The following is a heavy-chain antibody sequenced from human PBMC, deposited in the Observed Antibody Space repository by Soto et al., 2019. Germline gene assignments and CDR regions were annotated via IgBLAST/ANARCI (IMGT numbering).Heavy chain of an antibody. D-gene: IGHD2-15*01. CDR1: GGSISSYY. Sequence: SETLSLTCTVSGGSISSYYWSWIRQPPGKGLEWIGYIYYSGSTNYNPSLKSRVTISVDTSKNQFSLKLSAVTAADTAVYYCARDQVYCSGGSCYTDAFDIWGQGTMVTVSS. CDR3: ARDQVYCSGGSCYTDAFDI. CDR2: IYYSGST. J-gene: IGHJ3*02. V-gene: IGHV4-59*12.